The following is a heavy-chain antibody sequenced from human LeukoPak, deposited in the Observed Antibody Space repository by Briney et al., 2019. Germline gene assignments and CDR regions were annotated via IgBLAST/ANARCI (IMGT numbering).Heavy chain of an antibody. J-gene: IGHJ6*02. V-gene: IGHV3-48*03. Sequence: GGSLRLSCAASGFTFSSYEMNWVRQAPGKGLEWVSYISSSGSTIYYADSVKGRFTISRDNAKNSLYLQMNSLRAEDTAVYYCASPVVTYGMDVWAQGTTVTVSS. CDR1: GFTFSSYE. CDR2: ISSSGSTI. D-gene: IGHD3-22*01. CDR3: ASPVVTYGMDV.